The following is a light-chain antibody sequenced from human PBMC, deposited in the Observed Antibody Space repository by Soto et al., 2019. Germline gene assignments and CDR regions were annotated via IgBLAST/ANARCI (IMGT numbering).Light chain of an antibody. CDR3: SSFTGTTTLDV. V-gene: IGLV2-14*03. Sequence: QSALTRPASVSGSPGQSSTISCTGTSSDVGAYKYVSWYQQHPGKAPKLIIYGVSNRPSGVSNRFSGSKSGNTAFLTISGLQPEDEADYYCSSFTGTTTLDVFGTGTKVTVL. CDR2: GVS. CDR1: SSDVGAYKY. J-gene: IGLJ1*01.